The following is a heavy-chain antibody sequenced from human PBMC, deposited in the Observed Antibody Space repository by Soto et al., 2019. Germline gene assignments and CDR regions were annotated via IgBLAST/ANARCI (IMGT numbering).Heavy chain of an antibody. J-gene: IGHJ6*03. CDR3: ASGWSTYYYYYYMDV. V-gene: IGHV4-59*08. CDR2: IYYSGST. Sequence: SETLSLTCTVSGGSISSYYWSWIRQPPGKGLEWIGYIYYSGSTNYNPSLKSRVTISVDTSKNQFSLKLSSVTAADTAVYYCASGWSTYYYYYYMDVWGKGTTVTVSS. D-gene: IGHD2-15*01. CDR1: GGSISSYY.